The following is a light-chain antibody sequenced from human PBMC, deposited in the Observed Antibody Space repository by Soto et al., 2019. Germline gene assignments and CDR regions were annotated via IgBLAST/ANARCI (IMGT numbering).Light chain of an antibody. CDR3: AAWDDSLSGIVV. Sequence: QSVLTQPPSASGTPGQRVTISCSGSSSNIGSNYVYWYQQLPGTAPKLLIYRNNQWPSGVPDRFSGSKSGTSASLAISGLRSEDEADYYCAAWDDSLSGIVVFGGGTKVTVL. CDR1: SSNIGSNY. CDR2: RNN. J-gene: IGLJ2*01. V-gene: IGLV1-47*01.